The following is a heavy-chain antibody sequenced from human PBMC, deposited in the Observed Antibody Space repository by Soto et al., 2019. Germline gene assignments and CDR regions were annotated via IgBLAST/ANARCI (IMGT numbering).Heavy chain of an antibody. CDR1: GFTFSSYG. D-gene: IGHD6-13*01. J-gene: IGHJ4*02. CDR2: IWYDGSNK. CDR3: ARVHSGGAIAATFDY. Sequence: QVQLVESGGGVVQPGRSLRLSCAASGFTFSSYGMHWVRQAPGKGLEWVAVIWYDGSNKYYADSVKGRFTISRDNSKNPLYLQMNSLRAEDTAVYYCARVHSGGAIAATFDYWGQGTLVTVSS. V-gene: IGHV3-33*01.